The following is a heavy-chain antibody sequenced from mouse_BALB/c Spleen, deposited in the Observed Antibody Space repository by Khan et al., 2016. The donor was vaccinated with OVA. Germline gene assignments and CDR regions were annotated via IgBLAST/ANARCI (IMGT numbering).Heavy chain of an antibody. Sequence: EVELVESGGGLVKPGGSLKLSCEVSGFAFNSYDMSWVRQTPEKRLEWVATISSTGSYTYYPDSVKGRFTISRDTARNTLHPQMSSLRSEDTALYYCTRPSYYGNPWFTYWGQGTLVTVSA. J-gene: IGHJ3*01. CDR1: GFAFNSYD. D-gene: IGHD2-10*01. CDR3: TRPSYYGNPWFTY. CDR2: ISSTGSYT. V-gene: IGHV5-9*02.